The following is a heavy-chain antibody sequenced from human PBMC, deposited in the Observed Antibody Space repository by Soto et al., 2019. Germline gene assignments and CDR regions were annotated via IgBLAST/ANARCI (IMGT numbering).Heavy chain of an antibody. D-gene: IGHD3-10*01. CDR3: VKDFGFN. CDR1: GFTFSNYA. J-gene: IGHJ1*01. CDR2: ISGSGLNT. Sequence: PGGSLRLSCAASGFTFSNYAMTWVRQAPGKGLEWASVISGSGLNTYYADSVKGRFTISRDNSKSTLYLQMNSLRAGDTALYYCVKDFGFNWGQGALVTVSS. V-gene: IGHV3-23*01.